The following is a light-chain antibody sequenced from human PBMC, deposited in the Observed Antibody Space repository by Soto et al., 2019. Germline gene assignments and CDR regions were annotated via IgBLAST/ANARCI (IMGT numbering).Light chain of an antibody. CDR1: QSISND. Sequence: EIVLTQSPATLSLSPGERATLSCRASQSISNDLAWYQQKPGQAPRVLIYDASNRATGVPARFSGSGSGTDFALTISSPEPEDFAVYYCQQRNSWPLTFGGGNKVQIK. V-gene: IGKV3-11*01. J-gene: IGKJ4*02. CDR2: DAS. CDR3: QQRNSWPLT.